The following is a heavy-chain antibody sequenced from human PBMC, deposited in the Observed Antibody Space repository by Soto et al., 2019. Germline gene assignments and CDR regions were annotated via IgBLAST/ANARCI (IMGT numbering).Heavy chain of an antibody. CDR1: GYSFTSYW. CDR3: ARGSIAVAPGKGESYWFDP. V-gene: IGHV5-10-1*01. CDR2: IDPSDSYT. J-gene: IGHJ5*02. D-gene: IGHD6-19*01. Sequence: PGESLKISCKGSGYSFTSYWISWVRQMPGKGLEWMGRIDPSDSYTNYSPSFQGHVTISADKSISTAYLQWSSLKASDTAMYYCARGSIAVAPGKGESYWFDPWGQGTLVTVSS.